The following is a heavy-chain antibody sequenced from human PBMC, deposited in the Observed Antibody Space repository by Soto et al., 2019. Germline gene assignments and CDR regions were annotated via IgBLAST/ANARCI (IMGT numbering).Heavy chain of an antibody. Sequence: SETLSLTCTVSGGSISNYYWSWIRQPPGKELEWIAYIYYSGSTNYNPSLKSRVTISVDTSKNQFSLKLSSVTAADTAVYYCARQVLLWFGEAGWFDPWGQGTLVTVSS. CDR3: ARQVLLWFGEAGWFDP. CDR1: GGSISNYY. CDR2: IYYSGST. V-gene: IGHV4-59*08. J-gene: IGHJ5*02. D-gene: IGHD3-10*01.